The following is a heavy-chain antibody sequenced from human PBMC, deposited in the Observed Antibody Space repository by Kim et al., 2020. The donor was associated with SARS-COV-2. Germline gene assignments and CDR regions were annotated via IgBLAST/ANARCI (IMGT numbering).Heavy chain of an antibody. CDR3: AKSPRTLLRNYYYYGMDV. D-gene: IGHD3-22*01. CDR1: GFTFSSYA. Sequence: GGSLRLSCAASGFTFSSYAMSWVRQAPGKGLEWVSAISGSGGSTYYADSVKGRFTISRDNSKNTLYLQMNSLRAEDTAVYYCAKSPRTLLRNYYYYGMDVWGQGTTVTVSS. V-gene: IGHV3-23*01. CDR2: ISGSGGST. J-gene: IGHJ6*02.